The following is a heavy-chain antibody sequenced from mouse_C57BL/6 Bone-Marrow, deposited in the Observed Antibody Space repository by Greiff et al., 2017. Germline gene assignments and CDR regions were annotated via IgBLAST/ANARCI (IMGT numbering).Heavy chain of an antibody. J-gene: IGHJ3*01. V-gene: IGHV5-17*01. CDR2: ISRGSSTI. CDR1: GFTFSDYG. Sequence: EVKLVESGGGLVKPGGSLKLSCAASGFTFSDYGMHWVRQAPEKGLEWVAYISRGSSTIYYEDTVKCRFTLSRDNAKNTLFLQMISLRSGDTTRYYCAYAYWGQGTLVTVSA. CDR3: AYAY.